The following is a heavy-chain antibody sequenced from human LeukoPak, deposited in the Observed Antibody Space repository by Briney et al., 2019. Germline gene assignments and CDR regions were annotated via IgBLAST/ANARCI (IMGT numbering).Heavy chain of an antibody. J-gene: IGHJ4*02. CDR1: GGSISSYY. V-gene: IGHV4-34*01. CDR2: INHSGST. CDR3: ARGRVF. Sequence: MASETLSLTCTVSGGSISSYYWSWIRQPPGKGLEWIGEINHSGSTNYNPSLKSRVTISVDTSKNQFSLKLSSVTAADTAVYYCARGRVFWGQGTLVTVSS.